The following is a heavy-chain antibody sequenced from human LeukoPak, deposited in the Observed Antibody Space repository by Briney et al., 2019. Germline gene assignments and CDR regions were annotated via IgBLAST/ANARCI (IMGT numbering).Heavy chain of an antibody. CDR3: AKGFYNDAIFDD. CDR1: GFSFSSSW. J-gene: IGHJ4*02. CDR2: INGDGSVN. Sequence: QPGGSLRLSCAGSGFSFSSSWMYWVRQAPGKGLEWVANINGDGSVNHYVDSVRGRFTISRDNAKNSLYLQMNSLRAEDTAVFYCAKGFYNDAIFDDWGQGTLVTVSS. V-gene: IGHV3-7*01. D-gene: IGHD1-1*01.